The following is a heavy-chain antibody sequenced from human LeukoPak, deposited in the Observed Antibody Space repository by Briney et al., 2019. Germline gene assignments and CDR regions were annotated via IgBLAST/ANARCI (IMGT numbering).Heavy chain of an antibody. J-gene: IGHJ4*02. Sequence: GGSLRLSCVASGFTFRSYAMSWVRQAPGKGLEWVSSISGSGGDTDYGGSVKGRFTISRDNSKNTLYLQMNSLRAEDTAVYYCATLTAAAGSDYWGQGTLVTVSS. D-gene: IGHD6-13*01. V-gene: IGHV3-23*01. CDR3: ATLTAAAGSDY. CDR2: ISGSGGDT. CDR1: GFTFRSYA.